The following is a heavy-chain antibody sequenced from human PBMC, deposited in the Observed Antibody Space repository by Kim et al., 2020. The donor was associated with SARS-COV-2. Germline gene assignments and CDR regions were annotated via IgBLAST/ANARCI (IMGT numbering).Heavy chain of an antibody. Sequence: TNYNPSLKSRVTISVDKSKNQFSLKLSSVTAADTAVYYCARIGGDYYFDYWGQGTLVTVSS. CDR3: ARIGGDYYFDY. CDR2: T. D-gene: IGHD2-21*02. V-gene: IGHV4-4*02. J-gene: IGHJ4*02.